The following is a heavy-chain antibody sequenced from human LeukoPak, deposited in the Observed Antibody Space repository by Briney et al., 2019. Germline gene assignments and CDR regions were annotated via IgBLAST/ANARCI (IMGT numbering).Heavy chain of an antibody. D-gene: IGHD2-2*02. V-gene: IGHV3-49*04. Sequence: GGSLRLSCTASGFTFGDYAMSWVRQAPGKGLEWVGFIRSKAYGGTTEYAASVKGRFTISRDDSKSIAYLQMNSLKTEDTAVYYCAKPVVVVVVPAAIAEDYWGQGTLVTVSS. J-gene: IGHJ4*02. CDR3: AKPVVVVVVPAAIAEDY. CDR1: GFTFGDYA. CDR2: IRSKAYGGTT.